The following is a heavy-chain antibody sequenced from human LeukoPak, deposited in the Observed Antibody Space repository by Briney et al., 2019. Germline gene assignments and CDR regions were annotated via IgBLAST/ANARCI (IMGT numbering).Heavy chain of an antibody. CDR3: AKSTYYDILTGYLDY. D-gene: IGHD3-9*01. Sequence: GGSLRLSRAASGFTLSSYWVHWARPGSGEGRVGVSRFYSDGSRTTYAGSVKGRFTISRDTSKNTLYLQMNSLGAEDTAVYYCAKSTYYDILTGYLDYWGQGTLVTVSS. V-gene: IGHV3-74*01. CDR1: GFTLSSYW. CDR2: FYSDGSRT. J-gene: IGHJ4*02.